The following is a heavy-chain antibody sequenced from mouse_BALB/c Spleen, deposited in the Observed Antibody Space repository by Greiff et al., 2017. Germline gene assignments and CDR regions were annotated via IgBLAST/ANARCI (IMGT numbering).Heavy chain of an antibody. CDR2: ISTYYGDA. Sequence: VQLQQSGAELVRPGVSVKISCKGSGYTFTDYAMHWVKQSHAKSLEWIGVISTYYGDASYNQKFKDKATLTADKSSSTAYMQLSSLTSEDSAVYYCARGWNRNAMDYWGQGTSVTVSS. D-gene: IGHD2-3*01. J-gene: IGHJ4*01. CDR3: ARGWNRNAMDY. CDR1: GYTFTDYA. V-gene: IGHV1-67*01.